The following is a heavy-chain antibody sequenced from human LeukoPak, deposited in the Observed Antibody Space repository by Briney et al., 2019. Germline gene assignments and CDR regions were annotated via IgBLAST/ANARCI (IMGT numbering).Heavy chain of an antibody. CDR3: ARNSHGYSSGWLQFNFDY. Sequence: ASVKVSCKASGYTFTSYGISWVRQAPGQGLEWMGWINTYNGNTNYVQKLQGRVTMTTDTSTSTVYVELRSLRSDDTAVYYCARNSHGYSSGWLQFNFDYWGQGTLVTVSS. CDR2: INTYNGNT. D-gene: IGHD6-19*01. CDR1: GYTFTSYG. J-gene: IGHJ4*02. V-gene: IGHV1-18*01.